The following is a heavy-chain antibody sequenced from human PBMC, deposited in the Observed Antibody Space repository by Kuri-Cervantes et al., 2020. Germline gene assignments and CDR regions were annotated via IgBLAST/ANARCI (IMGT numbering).Heavy chain of an antibody. CDR1: GYSISSGYY. D-gene: IGHD1-1*01. CDR2: IYHSGST. CDR3: ARQNQLVINAFEK. Sequence: ESLKISCAVSGYSISSGYYWGWIRQPPGKGLEWIGSIYHSGSTYYNPSLKSRVTISVDTSKNQFSLKLSSVTAADTAVYYCARQNQLVINAFEKWGQGTMVTVSS. V-gene: IGHV4-38-2*01. J-gene: IGHJ3*02.